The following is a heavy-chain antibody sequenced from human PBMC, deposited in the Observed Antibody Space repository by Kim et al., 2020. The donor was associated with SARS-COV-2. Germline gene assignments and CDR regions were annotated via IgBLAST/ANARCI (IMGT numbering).Heavy chain of an antibody. Sequence: GGSLRLSCAASGFTFSSYAMSWVRQAPGKGLEWVSALSGSSGSPYYADSVKGRFTISRDNSKNTLYLQMNSLRAEDTAVYYCAKPNGDYVFDHWGQGTLVTVSS. V-gene: IGHV3-23*01. D-gene: IGHD4-17*01. CDR2: LSGSSGSP. CDR1: GFTFSSYA. J-gene: IGHJ4*02. CDR3: AKPNGDYVFDH.